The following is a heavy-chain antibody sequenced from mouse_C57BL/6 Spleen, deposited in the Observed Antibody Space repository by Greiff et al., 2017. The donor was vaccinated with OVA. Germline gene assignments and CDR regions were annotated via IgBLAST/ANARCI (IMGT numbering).Heavy chain of an antibody. CDR2: IYPGSGST. D-gene: IGHD1-1*01. CDR3: ARYCYYGSSYWYFDV. Sequence: VQLQQSGAELVKPGASVKMSCKASGYTFTSYWITWVKQRPGQGLEWIGDIYPGSGSTNYNEKFKSKATLTVDTSSSTAYMQLSSLTSEDSAVYYGARYCYYGSSYWYFDVWGTGTTVTVSS. CDR1: GYTFTSYW. J-gene: IGHJ1*03. V-gene: IGHV1-55*01.